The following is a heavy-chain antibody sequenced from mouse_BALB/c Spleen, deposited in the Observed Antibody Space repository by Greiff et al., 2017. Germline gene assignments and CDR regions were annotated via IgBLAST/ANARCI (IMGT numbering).Heavy chain of an antibody. J-gene: IGHJ2*01. CDR3: AREVGYDRFFDY. CDR2: ISSGSSTI. V-gene: IGHV5-17*02. Sequence: EVQRVESGGGLVQPGGSRKLSCAASGFTFSSFGMHWVRQAPEKGLEWVAYISSGSSTIYYADTVKGRFTISRDNPKNTLFLQMTSLRSEDTAMYYCAREVGYDRFFDYWGQGTTLTVSS. CDR1: GFTFSSFG. D-gene: IGHD2-12*01.